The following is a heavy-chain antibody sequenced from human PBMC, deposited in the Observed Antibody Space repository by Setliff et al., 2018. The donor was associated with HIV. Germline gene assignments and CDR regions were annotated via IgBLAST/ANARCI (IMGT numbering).Heavy chain of an antibody. V-gene: IGHV4-4*08. J-gene: IGHJ3*02. D-gene: IGHD3-16*01. Sequence: PSETLSLTCTVSGGSISGFHWGWIRQSPGKGLEWIGYIYTGGSTNYNPSLKSRVTISVDTSKSQFSLKLNSVTAADTAVYYCARELGASPHDVFDIWGQGTMVTVSS. CDR3: ARELGASPHDVFDI. CDR2: IYTGGST. CDR1: GGSISGFH.